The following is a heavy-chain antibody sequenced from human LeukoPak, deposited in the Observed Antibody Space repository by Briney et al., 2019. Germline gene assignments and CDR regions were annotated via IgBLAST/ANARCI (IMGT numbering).Heavy chain of an antibody. CDR3: VSSRYGGNSMDSDY. V-gene: IGHV4-59*01. D-gene: IGHD4-23*01. Sequence: PSETLSLTCTVSGGSISSYYWSWIRQPPGKGLEWIGYIYYSGSTNYNPSLKSRVTISVDTSKNQFSPKMSSVTAADTAVYYCVSSRYGGNSMDSDYWGQGTLVTVSS. J-gene: IGHJ4*02. CDR1: GGSISSYY. CDR2: IYYSGST.